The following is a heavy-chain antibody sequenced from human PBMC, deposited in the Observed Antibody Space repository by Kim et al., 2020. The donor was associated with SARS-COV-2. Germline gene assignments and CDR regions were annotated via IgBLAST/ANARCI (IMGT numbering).Heavy chain of an antibody. V-gene: IGHV3-7*01. CDR1: GFTFSRHW. CDR2: IKEDGSAK. CDR3: AKSVHW. Sequence: GGSLRLSCVDSGFTFSRHWMSWVRQAPGKGLEWVANIKEDGSAKFYVDSVKGRFTISRDNAKNSLCLQMNSLRVEDTAIYYCAKSVHWWGQGTLVTVSS. J-gene: IGHJ1*01. D-gene: IGHD1-1*01.